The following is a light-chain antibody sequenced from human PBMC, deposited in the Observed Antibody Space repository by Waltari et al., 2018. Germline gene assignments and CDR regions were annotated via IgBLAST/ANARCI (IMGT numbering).Light chain of an antibody. V-gene: IGLV8-61*01. J-gene: IGLJ3*02. CDR3: SIYMRSGIWV. Sequence: QTAGTQELSLSVSPAGTVTLTCAWSSVSVSSTSYATWYQQTPGPAPRSLVYKANSRSAGVPDRFSGTILGNKAALTITGAQADDESDYYCSIYMRSGIWVFGGGTKLTVL. CDR2: KAN. CDR1: SVSVSSTSY.